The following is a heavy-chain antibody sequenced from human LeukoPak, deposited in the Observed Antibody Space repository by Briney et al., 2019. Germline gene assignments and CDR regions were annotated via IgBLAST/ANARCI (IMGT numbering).Heavy chain of an antibody. V-gene: IGHV3-66*01. D-gene: IGHD6-19*01. Sequence: PGGSLRLSCAASGFTVSSNYMSWVRQAPGKGLEWVSVIYSGGSTYYTTSVTGRFTISRDNSKNTLYLQMNSLRAEDTAVYYCAKAEYSSGLGYFDYWGQGTLVTVSS. CDR3: AKAEYSSGLGYFDY. J-gene: IGHJ4*02. CDR2: IYSGGST. CDR1: GFTVSSNY.